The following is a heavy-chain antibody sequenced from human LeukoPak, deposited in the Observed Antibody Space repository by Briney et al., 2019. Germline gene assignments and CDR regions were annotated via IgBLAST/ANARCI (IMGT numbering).Heavy chain of an antibody. CDR1: GGSFSGYY. Sequence: SETLSLTCAVYGGSFSGYYWSWIRQPPGKGLEWIGEINHSGSTNYNPSLKSRVTISVDTSKNQFSQKLSSVTAADTAVYYCARGALTGHAFDIWGQGTMVTVSS. V-gene: IGHV4-34*01. CDR2: INHSGST. J-gene: IGHJ3*02. D-gene: IGHD3-10*01. CDR3: ARGALTGHAFDI.